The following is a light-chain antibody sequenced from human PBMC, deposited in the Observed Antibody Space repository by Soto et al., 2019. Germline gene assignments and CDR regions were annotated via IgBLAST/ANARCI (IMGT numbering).Light chain of an antibody. CDR1: QGISSY. CDR3: QQLNSYPRT. Sequence: DIQLTQSPSFLSASVGDRVTITCRSSQGISSYLAWYQQKPGKAPKLLIYAASTLQSWVPSRFSVSGSGTEVTLSISSLQPEDFATYYCQQLNSYPRTVGQGTKVDIK. J-gene: IGKJ1*01. V-gene: IGKV1-9*01. CDR2: AAS.